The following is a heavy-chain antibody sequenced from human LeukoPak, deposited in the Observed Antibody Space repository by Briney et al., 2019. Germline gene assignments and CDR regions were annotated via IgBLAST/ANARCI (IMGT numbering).Heavy chain of an antibody. CDR2: INPNSGGT. Sequence: ASVKVSCKASGYTFTGYYMHWVRQAPGHGLEWMGRINPNSGGTNYAQKFQGRVTMTRDTSICTAYMELSRLRSDDTAVYYCARDVLYSSGWYGEEHFDYWGQGTLVTVSS. CDR3: ARDVLYSSGWYGEEHFDY. V-gene: IGHV1-2*06. CDR1: GYTFTGYY. D-gene: IGHD6-19*01. J-gene: IGHJ4*02.